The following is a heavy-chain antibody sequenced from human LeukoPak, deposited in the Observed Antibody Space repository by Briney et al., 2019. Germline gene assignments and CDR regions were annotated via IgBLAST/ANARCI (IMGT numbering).Heavy chain of an antibody. CDR1: GGTFSSYA. CDR2: IIPIFGTA. D-gene: IGHD5-18*01. CDR3: ATMIGYSYGYGSYYFDY. J-gene: IGHJ4*02. Sequence: ASVKVSCKASGGTFSSYAISWVRQAPGQGLEWMGGIIPIFGTANYAQKFQGRVTITADESTSTAYMELSSLRSEDTAVYYCATMIGYSYGYGSYYFDYWGQGTLVTVSS. V-gene: IGHV1-69*13.